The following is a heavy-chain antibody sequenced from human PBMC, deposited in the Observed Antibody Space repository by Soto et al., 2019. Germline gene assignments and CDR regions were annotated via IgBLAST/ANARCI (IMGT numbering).Heavy chain of an antibody. CDR1: GFTFSSSA. CDR3: AAAPGRGGRYGMDV. J-gene: IGHJ6*02. CDR2: IVVGSGNT. Sequence: GASVKVSCKASGFTFSSSAVQWVRQARGQRLEWIGWIVVGSGNTNYAQKFQEGVTITRDMSTSTAYMELSSLRSDDTAVYYCAAAPGRGGRYGMDVWGQGTTVTVSS. V-gene: IGHV1-58*01. D-gene: IGHD1-26*01.